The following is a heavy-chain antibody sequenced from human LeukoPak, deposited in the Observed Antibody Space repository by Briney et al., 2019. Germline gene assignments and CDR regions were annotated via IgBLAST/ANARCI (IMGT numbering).Heavy chain of an antibody. CDR2: IIPIFGTA. V-gene: IGHV1-69*13. CDR1: GGTFSSYA. D-gene: IGHD3-10*01. Sequence: ASVKVSCKASGGTFSSYAISWVRQAPGQGLEWMGGIIPIFGTANYAQKFQGRVTITADESTSTAYMELSSLRSEDTAVYYCARRGSGSYYNPDPAFDYWGQGTLVTVSS. J-gene: IGHJ4*02. CDR3: ARRGSGSYYNPDPAFDY.